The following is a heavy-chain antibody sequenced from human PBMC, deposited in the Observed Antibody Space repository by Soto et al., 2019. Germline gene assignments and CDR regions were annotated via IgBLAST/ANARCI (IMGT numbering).Heavy chain of an antibody. V-gene: IGHV3-30*18. CDR2: ISHDGSNE. CDR1: GLTLSNYG. J-gene: IGHJ6*02. CDR3: AKQLGYYGMDV. Sequence: GGSLRLSCAASGLTLSNYGMHWVRQAPGKGLEWVAVISHDGSNEYYGDSVKGRFTISRDNTKNTLFLQMNSLTTEDTAVYYCAKQLGYYGMDVWGQGTTVTVS. D-gene: IGHD3-16*01.